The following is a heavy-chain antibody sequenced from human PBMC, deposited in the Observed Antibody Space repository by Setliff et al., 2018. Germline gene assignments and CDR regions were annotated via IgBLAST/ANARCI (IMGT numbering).Heavy chain of an antibody. CDR1: GGTFSGYA. J-gene: IGHJ6*02. D-gene: IGHD1-1*01. CDR2: ITPIFETA. V-gene: IGHV1-69*06. CDR3: ARDSVTLAQLERRGGWHYYGMDV. Sequence: SVKVSCKASGGTFSGYAFSWVRQAPGQGLEWMGGITPIFETAHYAEKFQGRVTITADKSTSTVHMELSSLISADSAVYFCARDSVTLAQLERRGGWHYYGMDVWGQGTTVTVSS.